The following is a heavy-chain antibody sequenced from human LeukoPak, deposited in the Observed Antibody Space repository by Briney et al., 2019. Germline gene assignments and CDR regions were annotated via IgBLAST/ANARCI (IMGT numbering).Heavy chain of an antibody. CDR1: GFTVSSNC. V-gene: IGHV3-66*02. Sequence: GGSLRLSCAASGFTVSSNCMSWVRQAPGKGLEWVSVIYSGGSTYYADSVKGRFTISRDNSKNTLYLQMNSLRAEDTAVYCGASYYGDFGGYWGEGTLVTVSS. J-gene: IGHJ4*02. CDR3: ASYYGDFGGY. D-gene: IGHD4-17*01. CDR2: IYSGGST.